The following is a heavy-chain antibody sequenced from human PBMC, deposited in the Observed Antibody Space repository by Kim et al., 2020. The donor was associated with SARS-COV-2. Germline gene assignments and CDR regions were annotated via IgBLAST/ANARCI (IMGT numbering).Heavy chain of an antibody. V-gene: IGHV3-53*04. CDR1: GFTVGSKH. Sequence: GGSLRLSCAASGFTVGSKHMSWVRQAPGKGLEWVSIIYAGWSTYYAHSVKGRFTISRHDSKNTVYLEMSSLRAEDTAVYYCARGVSPSYYYYIDVWGKGTTVIVSS. D-gene: IGHD6-13*01. J-gene: IGHJ6*03. CDR3: ARGVSPSYYYYIDV. CDR2: IYAGWST.